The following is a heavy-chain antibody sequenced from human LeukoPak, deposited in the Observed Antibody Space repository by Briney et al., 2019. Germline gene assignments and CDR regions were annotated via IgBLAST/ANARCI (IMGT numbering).Heavy chain of an antibody. CDR3: ARDGPNYDFWSGYYTRNWFDP. Sequence: GGSLRLSCAESGFTFSSYGMHWVRQAPGKGLEWVAVIWYDGSNKYYADSVKGRFTISRDNSKNTLYLQMNSLRAEDTAVYYCARDGPNYDFWSGYYTRNWFDPWGQGTLVTVSS. V-gene: IGHV3-33*01. J-gene: IGHJ5*02. CDR1: GFTFSSYG. D-gene: IGHD3-3*01. CDR2: IWYDGSNK.